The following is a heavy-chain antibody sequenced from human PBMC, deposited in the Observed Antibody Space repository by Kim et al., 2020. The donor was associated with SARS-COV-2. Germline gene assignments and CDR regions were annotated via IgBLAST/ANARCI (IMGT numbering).Heavy chain of an antibody. D-gene: IGHD3-22*01. CDR3: ARESCIYYYDSSGYYCKSDFDY. V-gene: IGHV1-18*01. CDR2: ISAYNGNT. CDR1: GYTFTSYG. Sequence: ASVKVSCKASGYTFTSYGISWVRQAPGQGLEWMGWISAYNGNTNYAQKLQGRVTMTTDTSTSTAYMELRSLRSDDTAVYYCARESCIYYYDSSGYYCKSDFDYWGQGTLVTVSS. J-gene: IGHJ4*02.